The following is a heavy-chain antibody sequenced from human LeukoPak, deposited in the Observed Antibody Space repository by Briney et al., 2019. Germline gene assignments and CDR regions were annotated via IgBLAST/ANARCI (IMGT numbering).Heavy chain of an antibody. Sequence: SETLSLTCTVSGGSISSSSYSWGWIRQPPGKGLEWIGSIYYSGSTYYNPSLKSRVTISVDTSKNQFSLKLSSVTAADTAVYYCANVGMVRGVDLFDYWGQGTLVTVSS. D-gene: IGHD3-10*01. J-gene: IGHJ4*02. CDR2: IYYSGST. CDR1: GGSISSSSYS. V-gene: IGHV4-39*01. CDR3: ANVGMVRGVDLFDY.